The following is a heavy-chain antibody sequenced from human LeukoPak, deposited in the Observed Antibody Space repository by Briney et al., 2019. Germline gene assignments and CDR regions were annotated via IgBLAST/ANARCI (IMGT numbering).Heavy chain of an antibody. CDR3: ARSYYYDSSGYYYYYFDY. J-gene: IGHJ4*02. Sequence: ASVKVSCKASGYTFTAYYMHWVRQAPGQGLEWMGWINPNSGGTNYAQKFQGRVTMTRDTSISTAYMELSRLRSDDTAVYYCARSYYYDSSGYYYYYFDYWGQGTLVTVSS. CDR1: GYTFTAYY. D-gene: IGHD3-22*01. CDR2: INPNSGGT. V-gene: IGHV1-2*02.